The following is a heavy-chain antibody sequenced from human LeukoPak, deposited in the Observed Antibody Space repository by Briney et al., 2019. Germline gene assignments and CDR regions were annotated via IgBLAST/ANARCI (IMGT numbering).Heavy chain of an antibody. Sequence: GGSLRLSCAASGFTFSSYAMSWVRQAPGKGLEWVSAISGSSGSTYYADSVKGRFTISRDNSKNTLYLQMNSLRAEDTAVYYSAKDREWELPTTFDYWGQGTLVTVSS. CDR3: AKDREWELPTTFDY. D-gene: IGHD1-26*01. V-gene: IGHV3-23*01. J-gene: IGHJ4*02. CDR2: ISGSSGST. CDR1: GFTFSSYA.